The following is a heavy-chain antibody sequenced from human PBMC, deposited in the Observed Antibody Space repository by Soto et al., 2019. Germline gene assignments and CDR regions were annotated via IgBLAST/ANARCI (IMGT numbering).Heavy chain of an antibody. CDR1: GGSVSSSSYY. J-gene: IGHJ5*02. CDR3: ASGFYGSPDYISPFDP. V-gene: IGHV4-39*01. D-gene: IGHD3-10*01. CDR2: IYYSGST. Sequence: PSETLSLTCSVSGGSVSSSSYYWGWIRQPPGKGLEWIGSIYYSGSTYYNPSLKSRVTISGDTSKNQFSLKLSSVTAADTAVYYCASGFYGSPDYISPFDPWGQGTLVTVSS.